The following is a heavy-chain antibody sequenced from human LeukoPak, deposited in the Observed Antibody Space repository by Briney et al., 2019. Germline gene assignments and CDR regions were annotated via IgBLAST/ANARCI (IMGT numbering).Heavy chain of an antibody. D-gene: IGHD7-27*01. CDR2: IIPILGIA. CDR3: ARGDGWGSASPFDY. CDR1: GGTFSSYA. Sequence: GSSVKVSCKASGGTFSSYAISWVRQAPGQGLEWMGRIIPILGIANYAQKFQGRVTITADKSTSTAYMELSSLRSEDTAVYYCARGDGWGSASPFDYWGQGTLVTVSS. J-gene: IGHJ4*02. V-gene: IGHV1-69*04.